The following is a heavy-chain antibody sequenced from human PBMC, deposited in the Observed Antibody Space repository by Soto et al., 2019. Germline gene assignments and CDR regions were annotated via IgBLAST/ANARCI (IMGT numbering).Heavy chain of an antibody. V-gene: IGHV3-23*01. D-gene: IGHD6-13*01. J-gene: IGHJ4*02. Sequence: EVQLLESGGGLVQPGGSLRLSCAVSGFTFSNYAMSWVRQAPGKGLEWVSSISNSGASTYYADSVKGRFTISRDNSKNTLYLQMNSLRADDTAIYSCEDPYSSSPHFDYWGQGTLVTVSS. CDR2: ISNSGAST. CDR1: GFTFSNYA. CDR3: EDPYSSSPHFDY.